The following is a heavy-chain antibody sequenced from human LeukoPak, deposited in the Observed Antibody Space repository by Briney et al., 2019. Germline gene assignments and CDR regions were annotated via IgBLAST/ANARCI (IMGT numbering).Heavy chain of an antibody. J-gene: IGHJ6*02. V-gene: IGHV4-59*01. D-gene: IGHD4-11*01. CDR3: ARDNYSPPYYYYGMDV. Sequence: SETLSLTCTVSGGSISSYYWSWIRQPPGKGLEWIGYIYYSGSTNYNPSLKSRVTISVDTSKNQFSLKLSSVTAADTAVYYCARDNYSPPYYYYGMDVWGQGTTVTVS. CDR2: IYYSGST. CDR1: GGSISSYY.